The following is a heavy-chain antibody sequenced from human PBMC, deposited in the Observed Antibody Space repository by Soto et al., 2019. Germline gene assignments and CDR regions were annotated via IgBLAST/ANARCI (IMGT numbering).Heavy chain of an antibody. CDR1: GFTFSSYG. V-gene: IGHV3-33*01. CDR3: ARDPGHPVTSMVRGVIGYNCFDP. Sequence: PGGSLRLSCAASGFTFSSYGMHWVRQAPGKGLEGVAVIWYDGSNKYYADSVKGRFTISRDNSKNTLYLQMNSLRAEDTAVYYCARDPGHPVTSMVRGVIGYNCFDPRGQGTLVTVSS. CDR2: IWYDGSNK. D-gene: IGHD3-10*01. J-gene: IGHJ5*02.